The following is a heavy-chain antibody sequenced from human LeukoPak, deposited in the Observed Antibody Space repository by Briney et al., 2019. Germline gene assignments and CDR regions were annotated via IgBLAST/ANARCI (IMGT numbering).Heavy chain of an antibody. Sequence: GGSLRLSCAASGFTFSSYDIHWVRQAPGKGLQWVAVISYHGDNKYYADSVKGRFTISRDNSKNTLYLQMNSLRAEDTAVYYCAKASVKYYDFWSGILSPPDWGQGTLVTVSS. CDR2: ISYHGDNK. V-gene: IGHV3-30-3*01. J-gene: IGHJ4*02. CDR3: AKASVKYYDFWSGILSPPD. CDR1: GFTFSSYD. D-gene: IGHD3-3*01.